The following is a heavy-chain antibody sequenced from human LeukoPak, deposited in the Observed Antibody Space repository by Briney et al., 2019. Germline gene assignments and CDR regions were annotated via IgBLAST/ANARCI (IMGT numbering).Heavy chain of an antibody. Sequence: PSETLSPTCTVSGYSISSGYYWGWIRQPPGKGLEWIGSIYHSGSTYYNPSLKSRVTISVDTSKNQFSLKLSSVTAADTAVYYCARAVGYSYGRRDPNWFDPWGQGTLVTVSS. J-gene: IGHJ5*02. V-gene: IGHV4-38-2*02. CDR2: IYHSGST. D-gene: IGHD5-18*01. CDR3: ARAVGYSYGRRDPNWFDP. CDR1: GYSISSGYY.